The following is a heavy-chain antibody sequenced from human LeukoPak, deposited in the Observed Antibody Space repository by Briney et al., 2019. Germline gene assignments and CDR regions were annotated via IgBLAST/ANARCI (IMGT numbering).Heavy chain of an antibody. Sequence: GGSLPLSCAASGFAFSNYWMHWVRQVPGKGLVWVSRIDSDGSGTVYPDSVKGRFTISRDNAKNMLYLQMNSLRAEDTAVYYCARSLGSGWIHLVEYWGQGTLVTVS. D-gene: IGHD6-19*01. CDR3: ARSLGSGWIHLVEY. V-gene: IGHV3-74*01. CDR2: IDSDGSGT. CDR1: GFAFSNYW. J-gene: IGHJ4*02.